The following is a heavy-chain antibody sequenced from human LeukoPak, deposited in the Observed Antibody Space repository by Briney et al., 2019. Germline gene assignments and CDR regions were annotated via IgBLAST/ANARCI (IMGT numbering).Heavy chain of an antibody. CDR2: IDFTSRYI. V-gene: IGHV3-21*01. CDR3: ATPAAGPGAEYSLY. D-gene: IGHD6-13*01. Sequence: GGSLRLSCAASEFTFSSYTMNWVRQAPGKGLEWVSSIDFTSRYIYNADSVKGRFTTSRDNAKNSLDLQMNSLKVEDTAVYYCATPAAGPGAEYSLYWGQGTLVIVSS. J-gene: IGHJ1*01. CDR1: EFTFSSYT.